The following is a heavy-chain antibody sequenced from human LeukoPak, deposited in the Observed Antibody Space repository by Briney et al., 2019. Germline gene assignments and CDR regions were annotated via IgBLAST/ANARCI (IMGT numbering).Heavy chain of an antibody. J-gene: IGHJ6*03. V-gene: IGHV4-38-2*02. D-gene: IGHD1-7*01. CDR2: IYHSGNT. Sequence: SETLSLTCTVSGYSISSSYYWGWIRQPPGKGLEWIGSIYHSGNTYYNPSLKSRVTISVDTSKNQFSLKLSSVTAADTAVYYCVRQGRGTTGYYYYMDVWGKGTTVTISS. CDR1: GYSISSSYY. CDR3: VRQGRGTTGYYYYMDV.